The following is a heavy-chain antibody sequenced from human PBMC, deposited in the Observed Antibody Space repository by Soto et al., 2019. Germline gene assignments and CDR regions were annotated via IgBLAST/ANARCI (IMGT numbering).Heavy chain of an antibody. Sequence: GGSLRLSCADSGFTVSSNYTSWLRQAPGKGLECVSVIYSGCSTYYADSVEGRFTISKANSKNTLYLHMNTPRAEDTAVDYCARTRGDYDYYYDYYMDVWGKGTTVTVSS. V-gene: IGHV3-66*01. CDR3: ARTRGDYDYYYDYYMDV. J-gene: IGHJ6*03. CDR2: IYSGCST. CDR1: GFTVSSNY. D-gene: IGHD4-17*01.